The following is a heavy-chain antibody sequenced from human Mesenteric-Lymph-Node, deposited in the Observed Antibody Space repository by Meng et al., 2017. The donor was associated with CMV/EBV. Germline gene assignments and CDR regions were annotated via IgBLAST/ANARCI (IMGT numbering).Heavy chain of an antibody. CDR2: IYSGGTTS. V-gene: IGHV3-23*03. Sequence: GGSLRLSCAASGFTFSNYAMSWVRQAPGKGLEWVSVIYSGGTTSYYADSVKGRFTISRDNSKYTLSLQMNSLRAEDTAVYYCAKDLRGDFWTAYYPSFDSWGQGRLVTVSS. J-gene: IGHJ4*02. CDR3: AKDLRGDFWTAYYPSFDS. D-gene: IGHD3/OR15-3a*01. CDR1: GFTFSNYA.